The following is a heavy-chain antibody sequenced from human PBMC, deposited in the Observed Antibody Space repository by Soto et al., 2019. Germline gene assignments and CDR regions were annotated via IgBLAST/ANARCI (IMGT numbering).Heavy chain of an antibody. CDR1: GFTFSSYW. Sequence: GGSLRLSCVASGFTFSSYWMTWVRQAPGKGLQWVSKMNGGGSNKYYVDSVKGRFTISRDNAKDSLYLQMNSLRAEDTAVYYCAKDREDYIWGSYRLFDYWGQGTLVTVSS. CDR2: MNGGGSNK. J-gene: IGHJ4*02. CDR3: AKDREDYIWGSYRLFDY. V-gene: IGHV3-7*05. D-gene: IGHD3-16*02.